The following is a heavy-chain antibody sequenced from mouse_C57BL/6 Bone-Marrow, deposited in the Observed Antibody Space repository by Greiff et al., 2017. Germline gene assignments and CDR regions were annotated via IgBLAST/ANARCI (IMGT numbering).Heavy chain of an antibody. Sequence: EVQGVESGGDLVKPGGSLKLSCAASGFPFSSYGMSWVRQTPDKRLEWVATISSGGSYTYYPDSVKGRFTISRDNAKNTLYLQMSSLKSEDTAMYYCARQGTVVDYWGKGTTLTVSS. CDR3: ARQGTVVDY. CDR2: ISSGGSYT. J-gene: IGHJ2*01. CDR1: GFPFSSYG. D-gene: IGHD1-1*01. V-gene: IGHV5-6*01.